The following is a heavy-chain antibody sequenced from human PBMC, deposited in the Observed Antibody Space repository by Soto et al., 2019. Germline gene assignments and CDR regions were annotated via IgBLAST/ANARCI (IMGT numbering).Heavy chain of an antibody. CDR2: ISGSGGST. V-gene: IGHV3-23*01. J-gene: IGHJ4*02. Sequence: GGSLSLSCAASGFTFSTYAMNWVRQAPGKGLEWVSAISGSGGSTYYADSVKGRFTISRDNSKNTLYLQMNSLRAEDTAVYYCAKGATSSWYGGHFDCWGQGTLVTVSS. CDR1: GFTFSTYA. CDR3: AKGATSSWYGGHFDC. D-gene: IGHD6-13*01.